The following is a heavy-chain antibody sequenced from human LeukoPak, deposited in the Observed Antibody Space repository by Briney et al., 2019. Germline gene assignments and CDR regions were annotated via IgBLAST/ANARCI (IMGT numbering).Heavy chain of an antibody. V-gene: IGHV1-2*02. D-gene: IGHD3-3*01. CDR1: GYTFTSYG. CDR3: ARVPITIFGVVIIDFDY. CDR2: INPNSGGT. Sequence: ASVKVSCKASGYTFTSYGISWVRQAPGQGLEWMGWINPNSGGTNYAQKFQGRVTMTRDTSISTAYMELSRPRSDDTAVYYCARVPITIFGVVIIDFDYWGQGTLVTVSS. J-gene: IGHJ4*02.